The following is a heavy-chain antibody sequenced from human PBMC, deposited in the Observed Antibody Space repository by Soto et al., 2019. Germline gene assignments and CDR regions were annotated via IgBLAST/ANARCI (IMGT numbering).Heavy chain of an antibody. CDR1: GYSFTSYW. CDR3: ARHLGSAYCGGDCYPFYGMDV. V-gene: IGHV5-10-1*01. Sequence: PGESLKISCKGSGYSFTSYWISWVRQMPGKGLEWMGRIDPSDSYTNYSPSFQGHVTISADKSICTAYLQWSSLKASDTAMYYFARHLGSAYCGGDCYPFYGMDVWGQGTTVTVSS. D-gene: IGHD2-21*02. CDR2: IDPSDSYT. J-gene: IGHJ6*02.